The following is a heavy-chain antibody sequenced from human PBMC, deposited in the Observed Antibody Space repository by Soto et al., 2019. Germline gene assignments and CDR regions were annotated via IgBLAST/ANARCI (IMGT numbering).Heavy chain of an antibody. CDR1: GGSISSYY. CDR3: ARVARNCSGGSCYSVYYYYYYMDV. Sequence: SETLSLTCTVSGGSISSYYWSLIWHPPGEGLEWIGYIYYSGSTNYNPSLKSRVTISVDTSKNQFSLKLSSVTAADTAVYYCARVARNCSGGSCYSVYYYYYYMDVWGKGTTVTVS. CDR2: IYYSGST. V-gene: IGHV4-59*01. J-gene: IGHJ6*03. D-gene: IGHD2-15*01.